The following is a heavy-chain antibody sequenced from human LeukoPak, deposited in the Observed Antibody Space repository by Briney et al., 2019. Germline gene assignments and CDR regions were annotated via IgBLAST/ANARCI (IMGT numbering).Heavy chain of an antibody. CDR2: ISGNNDNP. V-gene: IGHV1-18*01. Sequence: GASVNVSCKASGYTFSNFGISWVRQAPGQGLEWMGWISGNNDNPNYGQKFQGRFTVTTDSPTSTAYMELRNLRSDDTAVYYCARDGTSTDDYWGQGTLVTVSS. CDR1: GYTFSNFG. J-gene: IGHJ4*02. D-gene: IGHD1-26*01. CDR3: ARDGTSTDDY.